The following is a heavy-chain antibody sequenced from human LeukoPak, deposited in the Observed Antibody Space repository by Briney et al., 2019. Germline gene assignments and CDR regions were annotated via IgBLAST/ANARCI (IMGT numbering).Heavy chain of an antibody. Sequence: GASVKVSCKASGGTFSSYAISWVRQAPGQGLEWMGGIIPIFGTANYAQKFQGRVTITADESTSTAYMELSSLRSEDTAVYYCASITMIGDTNFDYWGQGTLVTVSS. J-gene: IGHJ4*02. D-gene: IGHD3-22*01. CDR3: ASITMIGDTNFDY. CDR2: IIPIFGTA. CDR1: GGTFSSYA. V-gene: IGHV1-69*01.